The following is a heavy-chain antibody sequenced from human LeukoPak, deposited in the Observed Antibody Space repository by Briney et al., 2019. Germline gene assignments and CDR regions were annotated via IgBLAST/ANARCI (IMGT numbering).Heavy chain of an antibody. J-gene: IGHJ1*01. Sequence: GGSLRLSCVGSGFSFNNDAMTWVRHAPGKGLEWGSRGSGNSDRTYHAGSVKGRFTISRANSKNTVTLQMTSLRAEDPAVYPCAKGHGDSVPAEYLQHWGQGTLVTVSS. CDR3: AKGHGDSVPAEYLQH. CDR2: GSGNSDRT. D-gene: IGHD4-17*01. V-gene: IGHV3-23*01. CDR1: GFSFNNDA.